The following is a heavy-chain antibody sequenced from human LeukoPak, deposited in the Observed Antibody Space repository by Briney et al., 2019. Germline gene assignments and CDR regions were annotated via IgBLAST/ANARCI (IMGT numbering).Heavy chain of an antibody. CDR1: GFSLSDYY. CDR2: ISTSGSTV. CDR3: AELGITMIGGV. V-gene: IGHV3-11*04. J-gene: IGHJ6*04. D-gene: IGHD3-10*02. Sequence: PGGSLRLSCAASGFSLSDYYMSWIRQAPGKGLEWVSYISTSGSTVYYADSVKGRFTISRDNAKNSLYLQMNSLRAEDTAVYYCAELGITMIGGVWGKGTTVTISS.